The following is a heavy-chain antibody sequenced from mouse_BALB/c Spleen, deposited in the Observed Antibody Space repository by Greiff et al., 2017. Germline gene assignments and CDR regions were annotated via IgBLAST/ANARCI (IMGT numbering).Heavy chain of an antibody. CDR3: ARSINYYGSSYWYFDV. J-gene: IGHJ1*01. D-gene: IGHD1-1*01. Sequence: EVKLVESGGGLVQPGGSRKLSCAASGFTFSSFGMHWVRQAPEKGLEWVAYISSGSSTIYYADTVKGRFTISRDNPKNTLFLQMTSLRSEDTAMYYCARSINYYGSSYWYFDVWGAGTTVTVSS. CDR2: ISSGSSTI. V-gene: IGHV5-17*02. CDR1: GFTFSSFG.